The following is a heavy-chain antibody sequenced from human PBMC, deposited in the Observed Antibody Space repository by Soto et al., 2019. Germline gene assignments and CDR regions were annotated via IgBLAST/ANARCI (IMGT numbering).Heavy chain of an antibody. V-gene: IGHV3-33*01. Sequence: GGSLRLSCAASGFTFSSYGMHWVRQAPGKGLEWVAVIWYDGSNKYYADSVKGRFTISRDNSKNTLYLHMNSLRAEDTAVYYCARDRRYDFWSGYYRIYYYCGMDVWGQGTTVTVSS. CDR3: ARDRRYDFWSGYYRIYYYCGMDV. CDR2: IWYDGSNK. D-gene: IGHD3-3*01. CDR1: GFTFSSYG. J-gene: IGHJ6*02.